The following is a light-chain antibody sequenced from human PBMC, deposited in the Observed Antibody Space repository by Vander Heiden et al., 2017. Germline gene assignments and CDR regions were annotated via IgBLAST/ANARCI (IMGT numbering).Light chain of an antibody. CDR2: EDS. CDR1: SSNLGDSKY. Sequence: QSALTQPASVSGSPGQAITISCTGTSSNLGDSKYVSWYQHHPGKAPKVIIYEDSHRPSGVSIRFSGSKSGNTASLTISGLQPEDEADYYCTSYIDSSTYVFGTGTKVTVL. J-gene: IGLJ1*01. CDR3: TSYIDSSTYV. V-gene: IGLV2-14*01.